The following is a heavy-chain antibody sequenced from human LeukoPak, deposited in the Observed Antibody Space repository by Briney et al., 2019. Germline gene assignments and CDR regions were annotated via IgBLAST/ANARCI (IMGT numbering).Heavy chain of an antibody. Sequence: GESLKISSKASGYSFTSSWIGWVRQMPGKGLEWMGIIYPGDSDTRYSPSFQGQVTISADKSINTAYLQWGSLKASDTAVYYCARHTDTQGSGSLSVPFDPWGQGTLVTVSS. J-gene: IGHJ5*02. D-gene: IGHD3-10*01. V-gene: IGHV5-51*01. CDR3: ARHTDTQGSGSLSVPFDP. CDR1: GYSFTSSW. CDR2: IYPGDSDT.